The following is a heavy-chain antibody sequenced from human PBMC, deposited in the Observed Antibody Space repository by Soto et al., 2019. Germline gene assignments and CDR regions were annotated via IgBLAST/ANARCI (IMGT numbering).Heavy chain of an antibody. D-gene: IGHD5-18*01. V-gene: IGHV4-59*01. Sequence: SETLSLTCTVSGGSISSYYWSWIRQPPGKGLEWIGYIYYSGSTNYNPSLKSRVTISVDTSKNQFSLKLSSVTAADTAVYYCAGEGYSYGPAFDYWGQGTLVTVSS. CDR2: IYYSGST. J-gene: IGHJ4*02. CDR3: AGEGYSYGPAFDY. CDR1: GGSISSYY.